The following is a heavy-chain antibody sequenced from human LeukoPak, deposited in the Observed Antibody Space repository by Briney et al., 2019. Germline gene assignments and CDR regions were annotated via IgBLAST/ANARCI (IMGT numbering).Heavy chain of an antibody. CDR2: INPNSGGT. Sequence: ASVTVSCKASGYTFTGYYMHWVRQAPGQGLEWMGWINPNSGGTNYAQKFQGRVTMTRDTSISTAYMELSRLRSDDTAVYYRARDSAYYFDYWGQGTLVTVSS. V-gene: IGHV1-2*02. J-gene: IGHJ4*02. CDR1: GYTFTGYY. CDR3: ARDSAYYFDY.